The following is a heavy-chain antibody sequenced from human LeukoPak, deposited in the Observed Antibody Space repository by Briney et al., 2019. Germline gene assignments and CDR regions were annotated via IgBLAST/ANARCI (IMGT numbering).Heavy chain of an antibody. CDR2: INHSGST. CDR1: GGSFSGYY. Sequence: PSETLSLTCAVYGGSFSGYYWSWIRQPPGKGLECIGEINHSGSTNYNPSLKSRVTISVDTSKNQFSLKLSSVTAADTDVYYCARGGRSGRRYDFWSGYYRRNWFDPWGQGTLVTVSS. D-gene: IGHD3-3*01. J-gene: IGHJ5*02. CDR3: ARGGRSGRRYDFWSGYYRRNWFDP. V-gene: IGHV4-34*01.